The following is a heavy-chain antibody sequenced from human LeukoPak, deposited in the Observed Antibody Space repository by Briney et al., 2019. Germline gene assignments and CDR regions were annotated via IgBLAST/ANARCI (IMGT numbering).Heavy chain of an antibody. D-gene: IGHD4/OR15-4a*01. Sequence: AETLSLTCRVSGDSISRGGYYWAWLGQPPGKGQEWIGSVYYAGSINYNPTLEGGLSISRVMSKTQSSLNANSVAHTDTAVYYYARRDYAAWFEHWGQGTLVTVSS. V-gene: IGHV4-39*07. CDR1: GDSISRGGYY. CDR2: VYYAGSI. J-gene: IGHJ5*02. CDR3: ARRDYAAWFEH.